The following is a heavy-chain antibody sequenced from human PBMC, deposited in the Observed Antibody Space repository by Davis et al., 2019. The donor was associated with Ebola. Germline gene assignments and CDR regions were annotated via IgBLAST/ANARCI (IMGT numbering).Heavy chain of an antibody. J-gene: IGHJ3*02. CDR3: ARVGGATSVVTPGHAFDI. V-gene: IGHV4-39*07. D-gene: IGHD4-23*01. CDR2: INHSGST. CDR1: GGSISSSSYY. Sequence: PSETLSLTCTVSGGSISSSSYYWSWIRQPPGKGLEWIGEINHSGSTNYNPSLKSRVTISVDTSKNQFSLKLSSVTAADTAVYYCARVGGATSVVTPGHAFDIWGQGTMVTVSS.